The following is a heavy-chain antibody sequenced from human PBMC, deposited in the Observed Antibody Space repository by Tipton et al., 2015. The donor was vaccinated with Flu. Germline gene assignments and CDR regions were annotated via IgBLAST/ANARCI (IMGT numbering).Heavy chain of an antibody. D-gene: IGHD3-3*01. J-gene: IGHJ5*02. CDR2: FYYGETT. Sequence: TLSLTCTVSGGSISSFYWSWIRQPPGKGLEWIGYFYYGETTKYNPSLKSRVTMSIDMSKNQFSLNLSSVTAADTAVYYCARASGVLEWQSWTFDDWGKGTLVTVSS. CDR3: ARASGVLEWQSWTFDD. CDR1: GGSISSFY. V-gene: IGHV4-59*01.